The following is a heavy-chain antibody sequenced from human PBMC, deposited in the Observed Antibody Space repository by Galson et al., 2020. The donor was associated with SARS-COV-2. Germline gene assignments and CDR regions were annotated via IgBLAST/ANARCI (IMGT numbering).Heavy chain of an antibody. CDR1: GFTFTNYA. CDR2: ISHDGRIE. V-gene: IGHV3-30*04. Sequence: GGSLRLSCAASGFTFTNYAIHWVRQAPGKGLEWVAVISHDGRIEVYADSVKGRFTISRDNSENMLFLQMDSLRADDTAVDYCARDVSGGASAICGQGTMGTVSS. J-gene: IGHJ3*02. D-gene: IGHD1-26*01. CDR3: ARDVSGGASAI.